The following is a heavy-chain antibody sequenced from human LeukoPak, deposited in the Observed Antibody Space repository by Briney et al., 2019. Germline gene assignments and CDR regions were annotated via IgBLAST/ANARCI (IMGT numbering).Heavy chain of an antibody. Sequence: PGGSLRLSCAASGFTFSSYLLSWVRQAPGKGLEWVSAISGSCGSTYYAGSVKGRFTISRDNSKNTLYLQMNSLRAEDTAVYYCATFSRGGYWGQGTLVTVSS. D-gene: IGHD3-10*01. V-gene: IGHV3-23*01. CDR1: GFTFSSYL. CDR2: ISGSCGST. CDR3: ATFSRGGY. J-gene: IGHJ4*02.